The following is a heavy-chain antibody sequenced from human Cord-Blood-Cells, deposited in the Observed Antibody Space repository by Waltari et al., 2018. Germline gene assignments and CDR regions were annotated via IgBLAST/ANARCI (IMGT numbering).Heavy chain of an antibody. CDR3: ARDMRHPLNMAYSSSSGAFDI. CDR1: GGSIRSGSYY. J-gene: IGHJ3*02. Sequence: QVQLQESGPGLVKPSQTLSLTCTVSGGSIRSGSYYWSWIRQPAGKGLEWIGYIYTSGSTNYNPSLKSRVTISVDTSKNQFSLKLSSVTAADTAVYYCARDMRHPLNMAYSSSSGAFDIWGQGTMVTVSS. V-gene: IGHV4-61*09. CDR2: IYTSGST. D-gene: IGHD6-6*01.